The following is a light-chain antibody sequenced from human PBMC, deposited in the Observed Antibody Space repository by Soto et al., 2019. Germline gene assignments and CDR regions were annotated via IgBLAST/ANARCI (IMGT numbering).Light chain of an antibody. Sequence: QSALTQPPSVSGAPGQRVTISCTGSSSNIGAGFDVHWYQQLPGTAPKLLIYGTSNRPSGVPDRFSGSKSGTSAPLAITGLPAEDADDYSCKSSDGSVTGYVFGTGTKVTVL. V-gene: IGLV1-40*01. CDR1: SSNIGAGFD. CDR3: KSSDGSVTGYV. CDR2: GTS. J-gene: IGLJ1*01.